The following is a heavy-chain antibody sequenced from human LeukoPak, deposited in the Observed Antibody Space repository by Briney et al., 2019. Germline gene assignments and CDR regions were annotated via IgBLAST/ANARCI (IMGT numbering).Heavy chain of an antibody. CDR1: GFIFSNYA. CDR2: IRYDGGNT. D-gene: IGHD2-2*01. J-gene: IGHJ6*03. CDR3: AKDEVVPGYYYTDV. V-gene: IGHV3-30*02. Sequence: GGSLRLSCAASGFIFSNYAMQWVRQAPGMGLEWVAFIRYDGGNTYYADSVKGRFTISRDDSKNTMYLQMNSLNAEDTAVYYCAKDEVVPGYYYTDVWGRGTTVTFSS.